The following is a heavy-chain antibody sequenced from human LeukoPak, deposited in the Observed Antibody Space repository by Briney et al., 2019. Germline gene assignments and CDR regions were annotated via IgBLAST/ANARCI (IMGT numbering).Heavy chain of an antibody. CDR3: AKDTRGIGYSTYYYYGMDV. D-gene: IGHD1-26*01. CDR1: GFTVSSSY. J-gene: IGHJ6*02. V-gene: IGHV3-66*01. Sequence: GGSLRLSCAASGFTVSSSYMSWVRQAPGKGLEWVSIISSAGTTYYADSVKGRFTNSRDNSKNTVYLQVNSLRAEDTAVYYCAKDTRGIGYSTYYYYGMDVWGQGTTVTVSS. CDR2: ISSAGTT.